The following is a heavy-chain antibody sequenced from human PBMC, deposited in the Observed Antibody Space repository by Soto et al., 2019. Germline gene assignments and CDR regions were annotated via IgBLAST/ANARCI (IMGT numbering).Heavy chain of an antibody. CDR1: GFTFSSYG. D-gene: IGHD3-10*01. V-gene: IGHV3-33*01. CDR3: ARGSGNLGSARYYGIDV. CDR2: IWYDGSNK. Sequence: QVQLVESGGGVVQPGMSLRLSCAASGFTFSSYGMHWVRQAPGKGLEWVAVIWYDGSNKYYADSVKGRFTISRDNSKNTLCLQVDSLIVENMAVYYCARGSGNLGSARYYGIDVWGQGTTVTVSS. J-gene: IGHJ6*02.